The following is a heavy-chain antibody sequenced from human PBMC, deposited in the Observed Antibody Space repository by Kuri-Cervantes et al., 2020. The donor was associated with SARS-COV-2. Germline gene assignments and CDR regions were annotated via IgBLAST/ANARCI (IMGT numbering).Heavy chain of an antibody. CDR3: AKSSSSSSWYQSYYFDY. D-gene: IGHD6-13*01. J-gene: IGHJ4*02. V-gene: IGHV3-30*02. Sequence: GESLKISCAASGFTFDDYGMSWVRQAPGKGLEWVAFIRYDGSNKYYADSVKGRFTISRDNSKNTLYLQMNSLRAEDTAVYYCAKSSSSSSWYQSYYFDYWGQGTLVTVSS. CDR2: IRYDGSNK. CDR1: GFTFDDYG.